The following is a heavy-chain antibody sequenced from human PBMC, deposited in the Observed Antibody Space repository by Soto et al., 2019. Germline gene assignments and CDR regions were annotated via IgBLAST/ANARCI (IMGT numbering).Heavy chain of an antibody. J-gene: IGHJ6*02. CDR3: IQSRCGGDCLQSYASYYYYGMDV. CDR1: AFSLSTGGVG. CDR2: IYWDDDK. V-gene: IGHV2-5*02. Sequence: VSGPTLVNPTQTLTLTCTFSAFSLSTGGVGVGWICQPPGKALEWLALIYWDDDKRYSPSLRSRLTITKDTSKNQVVLTMTNMDPVDTATYYCIQSRCGGDCLQSYASYYYYGMDVWGQGTTVTVSS. D-gene: IGHD2-21*02.